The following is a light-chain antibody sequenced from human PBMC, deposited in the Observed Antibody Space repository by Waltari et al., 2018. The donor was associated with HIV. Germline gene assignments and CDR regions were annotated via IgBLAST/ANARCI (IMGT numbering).Light chain of an antibody. V-gene: IGKV4-1*01. J-gene: IGKJ2*01. CDR1: RSIFYSPKNKNY. Sequence: DIVMTQSPDSLAVSLGERATINCKSNRSIFYSPKNKNYLAWYQQKSEQAPTIRISWASNRQSGVPQRFSGSGSETDFTLTIGSLQAEDVAVYYCQQYFSIPYTFGQGTKLEIK. CDR2: WAS. CDR3: QQYFSIPYT.